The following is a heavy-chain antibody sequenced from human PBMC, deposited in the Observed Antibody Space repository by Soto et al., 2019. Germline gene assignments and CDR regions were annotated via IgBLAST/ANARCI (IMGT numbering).Heavy chain of an antibody. J-gene: IGHJ4*02. D-gene: IGHD2-21*02. Sequence: QVQLQESGPGLVKPSQTLSLTCTVSGGSISSGGYYWSWIRQHPGKGLEWIGYIYYSGSTYYNPSLKSRVTISVDTSKNQFSLKLSSVTAADTAVHYCARGTGGDYASPNFDYWGQGTLVTVSS. CDR1: GGSISSGGYY. CDR3: ARGTGGDYASPNFDY. CDR2: IYYSGST. V-gene: IGHV4-31*03.